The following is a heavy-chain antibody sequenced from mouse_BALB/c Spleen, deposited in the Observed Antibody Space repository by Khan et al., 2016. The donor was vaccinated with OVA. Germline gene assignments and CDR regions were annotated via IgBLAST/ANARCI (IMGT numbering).Heavy chain of an antibody. CDR2: ISYRGST. J-gene: IGHJ2*01. CDR1: GSSITSGYG. Sequence: EVQLQESGPGLVKPSQSLSLTCTVTGSSITSGYGWNWIRQFPGYKLEWMGYISYRGSTNYNPSLKSRISITRDTSKNQFFLQLNSVTTEDTATYYCARTARIKYWGQGTTLTVSS. CDR3: ARTARIKY. D-gene: IGHD1-2*01. V-gene: IGHV3-2*02.